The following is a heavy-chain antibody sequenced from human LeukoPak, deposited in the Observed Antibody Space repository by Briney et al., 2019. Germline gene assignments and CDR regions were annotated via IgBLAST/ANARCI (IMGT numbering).Heavy chain of an antibody. CDR2: INTNTGNP. Sequence: GASVKVSCKASGYTFTSYAMNRVRQAPGQGLEWMGWINTNTGNPTYAQGFTGRFVFSLDTSVSTAYLQISSLKAEDTAVYYCARGGRGYCSSTSCSTLFQHWGQGTLVTVSS. D-gene: IGHD2-2*01. J-gene: IGHJ1*01. V-gene: IGHV7-4-1*02. CDR1: GYTFTSYA. CDR3: ARGGRGYCSSTSCSTLFQH.